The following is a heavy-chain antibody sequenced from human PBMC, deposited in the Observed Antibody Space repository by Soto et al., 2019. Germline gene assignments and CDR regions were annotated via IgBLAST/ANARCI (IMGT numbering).Heavy chain of an antibody. Sequence: EVQLVESGGGLVQPGGSLRLSCAASGFTFSSYVINWVRQATGKGLEWISFISLSSSTIYYADSVRGRFTISRDNAKSSLYLQRNSLRDEDTAVYYCARGGGFFDYWGQGTLVTVSS. CDR1: GFTFSSYV. D-gene: IGHD3-10*01. CDR2: ISLSSSTI. J-gene: IGHJ4*02. V-gene: IGHV3-48*02. CDR3: ARGGGFFDY.